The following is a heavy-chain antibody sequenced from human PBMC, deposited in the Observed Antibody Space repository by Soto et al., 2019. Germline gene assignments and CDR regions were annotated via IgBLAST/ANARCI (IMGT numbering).Heavy chain of an antibody. D-gene: IGHD1-20*01. J-gene: IGHJ4*01. V-gene: IGHV4-39*01. CDR3: VSGDNRITSTFDS. CDR1: GGSISSSRYY. Sequence: SETLSLTCSVSGGSISSSRYYWGWIRQAPGKGLQWIGNLYHSGNTYYNPSLTSRVSISGDPSQSQLSLRVTSVTAADTAVYYCVSGDNRITSTFDSWGRGTLVTVSS. CDR2: LYHSGNT.